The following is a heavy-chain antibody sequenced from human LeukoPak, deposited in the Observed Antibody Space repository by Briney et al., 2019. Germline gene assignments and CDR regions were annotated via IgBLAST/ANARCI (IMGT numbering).Heavy chain of an antibody. D-gene: IGHD6-13*01. CDR1: GFTFSSYG. J-gene: IGHJ6*04. Sequence: PGRSLRLPCAASGFTFSSYGTHWVRQAPGKGLEWVAVIWYDGSNKYYADSVKGRFTVSRDNSKNTLYLQMNSLRAEDTAVYYCARDCRAAAAYYYYGMDVWGKGTTVTVSS. CDR2: IWYDGSNK. CDR3: ARDCRAAAAYYYYGMDV. V-gene: IGHV3-33*01.